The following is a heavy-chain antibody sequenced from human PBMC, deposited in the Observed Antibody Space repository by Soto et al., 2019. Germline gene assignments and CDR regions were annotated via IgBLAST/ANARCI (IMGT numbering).Heavy chain of an antibody. J-gene: IGHJ6*02. Sequence: ASVKVSCKASGYTFTSCDINWVRQATGQGLEWMGWMNPNSGNTGYAQKFQGRVTMTRNTSISTAYMELSSLRSEDTAVYYCARGRVVSYYYYGMDVWGQGTTVTVSS. CDR3: ARGRVVSYYYYGMDV. V-gene: IGHV1-8*01. D-gene: IGHD2-15*01. CDR2: MNPNSGNT. CDR1: GYTFTSCD.